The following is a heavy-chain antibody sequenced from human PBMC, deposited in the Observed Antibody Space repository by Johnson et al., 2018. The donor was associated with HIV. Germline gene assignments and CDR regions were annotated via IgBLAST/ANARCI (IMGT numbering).Heavy chain of an antibody. V-gene: IGHV3-30*14. CDR1: GFTFSSYA. D-gene: IGHD3-10*01. CDR2: ISYAGSNK. J-gene: IGHJ3*02. Sequence: QVQLVESGGGVVQPGRSLRLSCAASGFTFSSYAMHWVRQAPGKGLEWVAVISYAGSNKYYADSGKGRFTISRDNAKNSLYLQMNSLRAEDTAVYYCARGGAFDIWGQGTMVTVSS. CDR3: ARGGAFDI.